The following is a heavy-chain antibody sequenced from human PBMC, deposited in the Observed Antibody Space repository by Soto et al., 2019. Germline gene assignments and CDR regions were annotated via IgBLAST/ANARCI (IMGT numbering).Heavy chain of an antibody. CDR2: IIPIFGTA. D-gene: IGHD3-22*01. CDR1: GGTFSSYA. J-gene: IGHJ4*02. CDR3: ARDIYYDSSGYYYRFDY. Sequence: AVKVSCKASGGTFSSYAISWVRQAPGQGLEWMGGIIPIFGTANYAQKFQGRVTITADESTSTAYMELSSLRSEDTAVYYCARDIYYDSSGYYYRFDYWVQGTLVTVSS. V-gene: IGHV1-69*13.